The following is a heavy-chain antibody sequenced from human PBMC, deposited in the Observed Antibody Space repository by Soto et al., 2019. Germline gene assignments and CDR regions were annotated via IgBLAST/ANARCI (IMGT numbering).Heavy chain of an antibody. CDR3: ARVIVPTTVTTSNWFDP. V-gene: IGHV1-46*01. CDR2: INPSGGST. CDR1: GYTFTTHY. Sequence: ASVKVSCKASGYTFTTHYMHWVRQAPGQGLEWMGIINPSGGSTNYAQKFQGRVTMTSDTSTSTVYMELSSLTTDDTAVYYCARVIVPTTVTTSNWFDPWGQGTMVTVYS. J-gene: IGHJ5*02. D-gene: IGHD4-17*01.